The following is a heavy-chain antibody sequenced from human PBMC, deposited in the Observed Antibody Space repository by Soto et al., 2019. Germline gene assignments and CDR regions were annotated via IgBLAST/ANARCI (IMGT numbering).Heavy chain of an antibody. CDR3: ARVPIVVVPAAIASYYYYYMDV. J-gene: IGHJ6*03. V-gene: IGHV4-31*03. CDR2: IYYSGST. D-gene: IGHD2-2*01. CDR1: GGSISSGGYY. Sequence: SETLSLTCTVSGGSISSGGYYWSWIRQHPGKGLEWIGYIYYSGSTYYNPSLKSRVTISVDTSKNQFSLKLSSVTAADTAVYYCARVPIVVVPAAIASYYYYYMDVWGKGTTVTAP.